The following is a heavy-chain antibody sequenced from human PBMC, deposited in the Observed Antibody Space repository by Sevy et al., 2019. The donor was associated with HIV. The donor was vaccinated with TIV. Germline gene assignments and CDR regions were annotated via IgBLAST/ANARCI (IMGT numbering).Heavy chain of an antibody. Sequence: GGSLRLSCAASGFRFDRYSMNWVRQAPGKGLEWVSYISSGSSSRNYADSVKDRFTISRDNAKKSLFLQMNSLRAEDTAVYYCARGPSIFGDVDGLNIWGQGTMVTVSS. CDR2: ISSGSSSR. CDR3: ARGPSIFGDVDGLNI. J-gene: IGHJ3*02. CDR1: GFRFDRYS. V-gene: IGHV3-48*01. D-gene: IGHD3-3*01.